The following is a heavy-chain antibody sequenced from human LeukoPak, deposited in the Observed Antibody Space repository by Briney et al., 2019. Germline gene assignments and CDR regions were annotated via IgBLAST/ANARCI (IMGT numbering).Heavy chain of an antibody. J-gene: IGHJ6*03. V-gene: IGHV3-48*01. CDR2: ISSSSSTI. CDR1: GFTFSSYS. Sequence: GGSLRLFCAASGFTFSSYSMNWVRQAPGKGLEWVSYISSSSSTIYYADSVKGRFTISRDNAKNSLYLQMNNLRAEDTAVYYCARVTTYYYYMDVWGKGTTVTVSS. CDR3: ARVTTYYYYMDV. D-gene: IGHD1/OR15-1a*01.